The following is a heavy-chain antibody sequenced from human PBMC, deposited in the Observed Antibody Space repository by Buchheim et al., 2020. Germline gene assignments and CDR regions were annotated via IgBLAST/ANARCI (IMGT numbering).Heavy chain of an antibody. J-gene: IGHJ4*02. Sequence: QLQLQESGPGLVKPSETLSLTCTVSGGSISSSSYYWGWIRQPPGKGLEWIGSIYYSGSTYYNPSLTSRVTISVDTSKNQFSLKLSSVTAADTAVYYCARHRPDYYYDRPYYFDYWGQGTL. CDR2: IYYSGST. D-gene: IGHD3-22*01. CDR1: GGSISSSSYY. CDR3: ARHRPDYYYDRPYYFDY. V-gene: IGHV4-39*01.